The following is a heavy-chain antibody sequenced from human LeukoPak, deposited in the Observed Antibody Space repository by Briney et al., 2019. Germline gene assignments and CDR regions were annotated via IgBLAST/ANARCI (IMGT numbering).Heavy chain of an antibody. CDR2: IKLDGSEK. V-gene: IGHV3-7*03. J-gene: IGHJ4*02. D-gene: IGHD3/OR15-3a*01. CDR3: ARDQYDTWSRRGNFDS. CDR1: GFTLRNFA. Sequence: GGSLRLSCEDSGFTLRNFAVSWVRQAPGKGLEWVANIKLDGSEKNYVDSVKGRFTISRDNTKNSLYLQMNSLRAEDTAVFYCARDQYDTWSRRGNFDSWGQGTLVIVSS.